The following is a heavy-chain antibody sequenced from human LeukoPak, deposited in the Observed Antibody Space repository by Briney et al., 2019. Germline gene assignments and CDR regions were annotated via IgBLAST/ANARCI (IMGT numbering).Heavy chain of an antibody. D-gene: IGHD6-13*01. V-gene: IGHV3-23*01. Sequence: GGSLRLSCAASGFTFSSYAMSWVRQAPGKGLEWVSAMSGDGGSTYYADSVKGRFTISRDNSKNTLYLQMNSLRAEDTAVYYCALVSLFSSSWYGDHWGQGTLVTVSS. CDR2: MSGDGGST. CDR1: GFTFSSYA. CDR3: ALVSLFSSSWYGDH. J-gene: IGHJ4*02.